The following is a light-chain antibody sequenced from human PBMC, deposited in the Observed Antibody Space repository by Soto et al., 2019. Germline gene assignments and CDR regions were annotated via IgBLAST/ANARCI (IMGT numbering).Light chain of an antibody. CDR2: VAS. CDR3: QQANSFPLT. J-gene: IGKJ4*01. Sequence: DIQMTQSPSSVSASVGDRVTITCRASQDISSWLAWYQHKPGKAPSLLIYVASSLQSGVPSRFRGSGSGTDFALTIAGLESEDFATYYCQQANSFPLTFGGGTKVEIK. V-gene: IGKV1D-12*01. CDR1: QDISSW.